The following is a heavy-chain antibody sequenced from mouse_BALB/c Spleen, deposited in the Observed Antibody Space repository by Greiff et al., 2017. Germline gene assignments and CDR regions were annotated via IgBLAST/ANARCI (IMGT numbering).Heavy chain of an antibody. D-gene: IGHD2-12*01. V-gene: IGHV1S29*02. Sequence: VQLQQSGPELVKPGASVKISCKASGYTFTDYNMHWVKQSQGKSLEWIGYIYPYNGGTGYNQKLKSKATLTVDHSSSTAYMELRSLTSEDAAVYYCARGNYRFAYWGQGTLVTVSA. J-gene: IGHJ3*01. CDR3: ARGNYRFAY. CDR2: IYPYNGGT. CDR1: GYTFTDYN.